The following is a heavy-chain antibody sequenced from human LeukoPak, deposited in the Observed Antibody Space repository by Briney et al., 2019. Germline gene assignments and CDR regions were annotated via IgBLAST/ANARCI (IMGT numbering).Heavy chain of an antibody. V-gene: IGHV3-30*02. CDR3: AKGSRVYYYDSSGYWGYFDY. J-gene: IGHJ4*02. CDR2: IRYDGSNK. D-gene: IGHD3-22*01. CDR1: GFTFSSYA. Sequence: GGSLRLSCAASGFTFSSYAMHWVRQAPGKGLEWVAFIRYDGSNKYYADSVKGRFTISRDNSKNTLYLQMNSLRAEDTAVYYCAKGSRVYYYDSSGYWGYFDYWGQGTLVTVSS.